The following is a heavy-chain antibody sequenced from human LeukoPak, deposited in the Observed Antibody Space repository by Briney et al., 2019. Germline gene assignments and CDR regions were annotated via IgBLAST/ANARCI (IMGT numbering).Heavy chain of an antibody. CDR2: ISSSSYI. V-gene: IGHV3-21*01. CDR1: GFTFSSYS. D-gene: IGHD5-24*01. Sequence: GRSLRLSCAASGFTFSSYSMNWVRQAPGKGLEWVSSISSSSYIYYADSVKGRFTISRDNAKNSLYLQMNSLRAEDTAVYYCARDLGRWLQSAGAFDIWGQGTMVTVSS. CDR3: ARDLGRWLQSAGAFDI. J-gene: IGHJ3*02.